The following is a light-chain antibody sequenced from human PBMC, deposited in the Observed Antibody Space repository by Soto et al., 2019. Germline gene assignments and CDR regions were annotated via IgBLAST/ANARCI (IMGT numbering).Light chain of an antibody. V-gene: IGLV2-14*01. CDR2: EVR. CDR1: SSDVGSYNY. CDR3: SSYTSSSTYV. Sequence: QSALTQPASVSGSPGQSITISCTGTSSDVGSYNYVSWYQQHPGKAPKLMIYEVRNRPSGVSNRFSGSKSGNTASLTISGLQAEDEADYYCSSYTSSSTYVFATGTKLTVL. J-gene: IGLJ1*01.